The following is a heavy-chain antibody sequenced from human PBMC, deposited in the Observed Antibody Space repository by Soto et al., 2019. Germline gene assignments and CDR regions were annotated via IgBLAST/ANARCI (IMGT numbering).Heavy chain of an antibody. D-gene: IGHD1-26*01. J-gene: IGHJ3*02. Sequence: SETLSLTCTVSGGSISSYYWSWIRQPPGKGLEWIGYIYYSGSTNYNPSLKSRVTISVDTSKNQFSQKLSSVTAADTAVYYCASRPRVGATRGAFDIWGQGTMVTVSS. V-gene: IGHV4-59*01. CDR2: IYYSGST. CDR3: ASRPRVGATRGAFDI. CDR1: GGSISSYY.